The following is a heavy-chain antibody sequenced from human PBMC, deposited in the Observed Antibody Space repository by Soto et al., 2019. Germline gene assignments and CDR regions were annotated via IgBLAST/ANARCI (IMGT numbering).Heavy chain of an antibody. D-gene: IGHD6-6*01. V-gene: IGHV3-23*01. Sequence: PGGSLRLSCAASGLSFNYYAMSWVRQAPGKGLEWVSSISDTGDTTYYADSVKGRFTISRDNSKNTLFLQMNTLRAEDTAVYYCAFFYSSSSKTLDYWGQGTLVTVSS. CDR2: ISDTGDTT. J-gene: IGHJ4*02. CDR1: GLSFNYYA. CDR3: AFFYSSSSKTLDY.